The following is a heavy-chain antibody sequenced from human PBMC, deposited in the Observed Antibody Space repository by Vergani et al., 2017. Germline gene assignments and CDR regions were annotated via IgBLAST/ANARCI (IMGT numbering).Heavy chain of an antibody. V-gene: IGHV3-23*01. CDR1: GFTFTAHG. CDR3: ADLCGDDGFSPF. D-gene: IGHD2-21*01. CDR2: ISGQNFRT. Sequence: EVQLLESGGGSAQPGESLRLSCVASGFTFTAHGLNWVRQAPGKGLEWVSGISGQNFRTHYADHVKGRFTISRDDSKNTVYLQINSLRAADTAFYYCADLCGDDGFSPFWGQGTLVTVSS. J-gene: IGHJ4*02.